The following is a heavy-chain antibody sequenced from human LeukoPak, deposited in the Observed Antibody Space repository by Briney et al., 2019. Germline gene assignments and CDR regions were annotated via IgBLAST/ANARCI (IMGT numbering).Heavy chain of an antibody. V-gene: IGHV3-64*01. CDR2: ISSNGGST. CDR1: GFTFSSYA. J-gene: IGHJ6*02. D-gene: IGHD3-10*01. Sequence: GGSLRLSCAASGFTFSSYAMHWVRQAPGKGLEYVSAISSNGGSTYYANSVKGRFTISRDNSKNTLYLQMGSLRAEDMAVYYCASSNIGFGELSGMDVWGQGTTVTVSS. CDR3: ASSNIGFGELSGMDV.